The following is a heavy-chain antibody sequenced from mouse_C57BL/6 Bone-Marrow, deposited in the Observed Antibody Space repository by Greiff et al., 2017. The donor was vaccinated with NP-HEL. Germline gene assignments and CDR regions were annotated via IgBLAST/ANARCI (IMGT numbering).Heavy chain of an antibody. V-gene: IGHV1-72*01. CDR1: GYTFTSYW. Sequence: QSCKASGYTFTSYWMHWVKQRPGRGLEWIGRIDPNSGGTKYNEKFKSKATLTVDKPSSTAYMQLSSLTSEDSAVYYCARDYYGSSYYAMDYWGQGTSVTVSS. CDR3: ARDYYGSSYYAMDY. CDR2: IDPNSGGT. D-gene: IGHD1-1*01. J-gene: IGHJ4*01.